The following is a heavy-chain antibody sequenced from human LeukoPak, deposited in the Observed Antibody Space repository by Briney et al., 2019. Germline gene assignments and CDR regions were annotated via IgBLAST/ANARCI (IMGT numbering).Heavy chain of an antibody. Sequence: ASVKVSCKASGYTFTSSDINWVRQATGQGLEWMGWMNPNSGNKGYAQKFQGRVTMTRNTSISTAYMELSSLRSEDTAVYYCAIRYGSGEKYYYYYYYMDVWGKGTTVTVSS. J-gene: IGHJ6*03. CDR3: AIRYGSGEKYYYYYYYMDV. CDR2: MNPNSGNK. V-gene: IGHV1-8*01. CDR1: GYTFTSSD. D-gene: IGHD3-10*01.